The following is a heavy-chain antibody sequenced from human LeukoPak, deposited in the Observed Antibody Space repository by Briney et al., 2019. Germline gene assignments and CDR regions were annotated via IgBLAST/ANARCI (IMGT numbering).Heavy chain of an antibody. CDR3: AREGAHSSSWYRGIDY. V-gene: IGHV3-53*01. Sequence: PGGSLRLSCTVSGFTVSSNSMSWVRQAPGKGLEWVSFIYSGNTHYSDSVKGRFTISRDNAKNSLYLQMNSLRAEDTAVYYCAREGAHSSSWYRGIDYWGQGTLVTVSS. D-gene: IGHD6-13*01. J-gene: IGHJ4*02. CDR2: IYSGNT. CDR1: GFTVSSNS.